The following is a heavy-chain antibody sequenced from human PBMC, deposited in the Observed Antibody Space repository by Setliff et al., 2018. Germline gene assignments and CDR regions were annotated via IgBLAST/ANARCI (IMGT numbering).Heavy chain of an antibody. CDR3: ASDGQGNYNFWSGSYYYYGMDV. CDR1: GYTFTSYD. D-gene: IGHD3-3*01. Sequence: GASVKVSCKASGYTFTSYDINWVRQATGQGLEWMGWMNPNSGNTGYAQKFQGRVTITRNTSISTAYMELSSLRSDDTAVYYCASDGQGNYNFWSGSYYYYGMDVWGQGTTVTVSS. J-gene: IGHJ6*02. V-gene: IGHV1-8*03. CDR2: MNPNSGNT.